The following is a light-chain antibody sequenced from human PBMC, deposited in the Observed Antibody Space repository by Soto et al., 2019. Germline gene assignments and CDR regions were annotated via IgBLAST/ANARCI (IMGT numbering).Light chain of an antibody. CDR3: SSYVGSDNLYV. J-gene: IGLJ1*01. Sequence: QSALTQPPSASGSPGQSVTISCTGSSSDVGGYHYVSWYQQHPGKAPKLIIYEVNERPSGVPDRFSGSKSGNTASLTVSGLQADDEADYYCSSYVGSDNLYVFGTGTKVTVL. CDR1: SSDVGGYHY. V-gene: IGLV2-8*01. CDR2: EVN.